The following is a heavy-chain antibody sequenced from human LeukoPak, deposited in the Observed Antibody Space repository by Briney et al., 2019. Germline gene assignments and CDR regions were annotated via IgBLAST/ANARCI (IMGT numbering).Heavy chain of an antibody. CDR3: ARSTSGYFTLYDY. V-gene: IGHV1-2*06. D-gene: IGHD3-3*01. J-gene: IGHJ4*02. Sequence: ASVKVSCKASGYTFTGYYMHWVRQAPGQGLERMGRINPNSGGTDYAQEFQGRVTMTRDTSISTAYMGLSRLRSDDTAVYYCARSTSGYFTLYDYWGQGTLVTVSS. CDR2: INPNSGGT. CDR1: GYTFTGYY.